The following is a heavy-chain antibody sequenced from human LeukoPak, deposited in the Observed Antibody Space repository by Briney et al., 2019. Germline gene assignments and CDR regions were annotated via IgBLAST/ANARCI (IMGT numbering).Heavy chain of an antibody. CDR2: IYPGDSDT. V-gene: IGHV5-51*01. Sequence: GESLKISCKGSGYSFTSYWIGWVRQMPGKGLEWMGIIYPGDSDTRYSPSFQGQVTISADKSISTAYLQWSSLKASDTAMYYCARWLIVTDVVITSTSHFDYWGQGTLVTVSS. J-gene: IGHJ4*02. CDR1: GYSFTSYW. D-gene: IGHD3-22*01. CDR3: ARWLIVTDVVITSTSHFDY.